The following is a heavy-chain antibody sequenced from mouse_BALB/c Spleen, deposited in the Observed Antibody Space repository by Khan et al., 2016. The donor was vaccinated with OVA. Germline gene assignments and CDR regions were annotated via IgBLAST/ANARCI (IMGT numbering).Heavy chain of an antibody. Sequence: QIQLVQSGPELKKPGETVKISCKASGYIFTNYGMNWVKQAPGKGLKWMGWINTNTGEPTFAEEFKERFAFSLETSANTAYLQINSLKNEDTATYFLARWYYMSGSWFADWGQGTLVTVPA. CDR2: INTNTGEP. D-gene: IGHD2-12*01. CDR1: GYIFTNYG. V-gene: IGHV9-3*02. CDR3: ARWYYMSGSWFAD. J-gene: IGHJ3*01.